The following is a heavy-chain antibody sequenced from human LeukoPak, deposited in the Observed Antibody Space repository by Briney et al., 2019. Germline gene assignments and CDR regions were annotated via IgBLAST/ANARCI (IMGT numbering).Heavy chain of an antibody. D-gene: IGHD6-13*01. V-gene: IGHV3-11*04. CDR2: ISNTASIM. J-gene: IGHJ4*02. Sequence: PGGSLRLSCAASGFTFSDYYMSWIRQAPGRGLEWISYISNTASIMYYPDSVKGRFTISRDNAKNSLYLQMDSLRVEDTAVYYCARQGDSSMWAGNDYWGQGTLVTVSS. CDR3: ARQGDSSMWAGNDY. CDR1: GFTFSDYY.